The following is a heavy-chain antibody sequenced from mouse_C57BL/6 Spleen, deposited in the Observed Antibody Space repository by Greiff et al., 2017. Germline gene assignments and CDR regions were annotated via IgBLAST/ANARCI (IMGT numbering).Heavy chain of an antibody. CDR1: GYTFTDYY. CDR2: INPYNGGT. CDR3: ARRWLLLYFDY. J-gene: IGHJ2*01. Sequence: EVQLQQSGPVLVKPGASVKMSCKASGYTFTDYYMNWVKQSHGKSLEWIGVINPYNGGTSYNQKFKGKATLTVDKSSSTAYMELNSLTSEDSAVYYCARRWLLLYFDYWGQGTTLTVSS. V-gene: IGHV1-19*01. D-gene: IGHD2-3*01.